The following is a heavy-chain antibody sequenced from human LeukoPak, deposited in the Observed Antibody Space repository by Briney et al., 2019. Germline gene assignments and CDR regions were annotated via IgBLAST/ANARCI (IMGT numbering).Heavy chain of an antibody. D-gene: IGHD3-10*01. V-gene: IGHV1-24*01. J-gene: IGHJ6*03. CDR1: GYTLTELS. CDR3: ARGSYYYYYMDV. CDR2: FDPEDGET. Sequence: ASVKVSCKVSGYTLTELSMHWVRQAPGKGLEWMGGFDPEDGETIYAQKFQGRVTITADESTSTAYMELSSLRSEDTAVYYCARGSYYYYYMDVWGKGTTVTVSS.